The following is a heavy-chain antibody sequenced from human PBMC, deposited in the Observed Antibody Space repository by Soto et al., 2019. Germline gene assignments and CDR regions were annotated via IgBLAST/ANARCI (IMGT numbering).Heavy chain of an antibody. D-gene: IGHD3-9*01. CDR1: GGTFSSYA. CDR2: IIPIFGTA. Sequence: QVQLVQSGAEVKKPGSSVKVSCKASGGTFSSYAISWVRQAPGQGLEWMGGIIPIFGTANYAQKFQGRVTITADESTSTAYMELSSLRSEDTAVYYCARDPVPGYDILTGYHPYYFDYWGQGTLVTVSS. CDR3: ARDPVPGYDILTGYHPYYFDY. J-gene: IGHJ4*02. V-gene: IGHV1-69*01.